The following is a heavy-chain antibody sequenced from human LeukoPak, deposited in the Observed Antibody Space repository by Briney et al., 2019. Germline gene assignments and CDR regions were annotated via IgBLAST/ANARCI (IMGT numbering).Heavy chain of an antibody. CDR3: ARMSSYCDY. CDR1: GFTFSSHH. J-gene: IGHJ4*02. CDR2: IKPDGSEK. D-gene: IGHD2-2*01. V-gene: IGHV3-7*01. Sequence: GGSLRLSCVASGFTFSSHHMNWVRQTPGRGLESVATIKPDGSEKYYVDSVKGRFTISRDNAKSSLYLQMNSLRAEDTGVYFCARMSSYCDYWGQGTLVTVSS.